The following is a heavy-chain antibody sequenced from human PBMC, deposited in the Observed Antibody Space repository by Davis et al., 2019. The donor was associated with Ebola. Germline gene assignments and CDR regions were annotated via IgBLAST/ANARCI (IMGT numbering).Heavy chain of an antibody. CDR1: GFTFSTYN. CDR2: ISGSGGNT. V-gene: IGHV3-23*01. D-gene: IGHD2-15*01. Sequence: GESLKISCVASGFTFSTYNMNWVRQAPGKGLEWVSAISGSGGNTYYADSVKGRFTISKDTSKSRVVLTMTNMDPVDTATYYCARAIGSRSGGWYDPWGQGTLVTVSS. CDR3: ARAIGSRSGGWYDP. J-gene: IGHJ5*02.